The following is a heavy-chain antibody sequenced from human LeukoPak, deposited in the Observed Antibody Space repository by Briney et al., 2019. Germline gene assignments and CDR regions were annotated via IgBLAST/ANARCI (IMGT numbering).Heavy chain of an antibody. CDR1: GGSISSSSYC. CDR3: ARQTYQLLPPSYYFDY. J-gene: IGHJ4*02. CDR2: IYYSGST. V-gene: IGHV4-39*01. D-gene: IGHD2-2*01. Sequence: PSETLSLTCTVSGGSISSSSYCWGWIRQPPGKGLEWIGSIYYSGSTYYNPSLKSRVTISVDTSKNQFSLKLSSVTAADTAVYYCARQTYQLLPPSYYFDYWGQGTLVTVSS.